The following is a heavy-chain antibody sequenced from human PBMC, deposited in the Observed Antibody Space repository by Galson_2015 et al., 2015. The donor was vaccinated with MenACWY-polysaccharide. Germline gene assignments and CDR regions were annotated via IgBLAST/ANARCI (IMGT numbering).Heavy chain of an antibody. CDR3: AKGAVDTPMTFLFDF. V-gene: IGHV3-30*18. CDR1: GFTFCSYG. Sequence: SLRLSCAASGFTFCSYGMHWVRQAPGKGLDWVAVISDDGTYKYYADSVKGRFTISRDNSKNTLFLQMNSLRAEDTAVYYCAKGAVDTPMTFLFDFWGQGTLVTVSS. D-gene: IGHD5-18*01. J-gene: IGHJ4*02. CDR2: ISDDGTYK.